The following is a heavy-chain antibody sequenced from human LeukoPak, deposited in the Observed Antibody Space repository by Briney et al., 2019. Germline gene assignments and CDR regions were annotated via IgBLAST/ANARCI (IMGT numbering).Heavy chain of an antibody. D-gene: IGHD2-15*01. J-gene: IGHJ4*02. CDR2: INPNSGGT. CDR1: GYTFTGYY. Sequence: ASVKVSCKASGYTFTGYYMHWVRQAPGQGLEWMGWINPNSGGTNYAQKFQGRVTMTRDTSISTAYMELSRLRSDDTAVYYCARDGLGSVVAATPDYWGQGTLVTVSS. CDR3: ARDGLGSVVAATPDY. V-gene: IGHV1-2*02.